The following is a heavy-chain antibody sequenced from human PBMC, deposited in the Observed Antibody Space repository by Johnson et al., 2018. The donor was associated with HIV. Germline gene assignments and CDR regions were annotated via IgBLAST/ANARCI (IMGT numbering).Heavy chain of an antibody. V-gene: IGHV3-30*02. D-gene: IGHD4-11*01. CDR1: GFTFSSYG. CDR2: IRYDGSYK. J-gene: IGHJ3*02. Sequence: VQLVESGGGLVQPGGSLRLSCAASGFTFSSYGMHWVRQAPGKGLEWVAFIRYDGSYKYYADSVKGRFTISRDNSKNTLYLQMHSLRAEDTAVYYCESRDTVDAFDIWGQGTMVTVSS. CDR3: ESRDTVDAFDI.